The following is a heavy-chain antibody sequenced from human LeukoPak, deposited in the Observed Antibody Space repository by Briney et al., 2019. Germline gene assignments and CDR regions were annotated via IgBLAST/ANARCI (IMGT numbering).Heavy chain of an antibody. CDR2: IYHSGST. Sequence: SGTLSLTCAVSGGSISSSNWWSWVRRPPGKGLEWIGEIYHSGSTNYNPSLKSRVTISVDKSKNQFSLKLSSVTAADTAVYYCARDQGIAVAGYFDYWGQGTLVTVSS. J-gene: IGHJ4*02. V-gene: IGHV4-4*02. D-gene: IGHD6-19*01. CDR1: GGSISSSNW. CDR3: ARDQGIAVAGYFDY.